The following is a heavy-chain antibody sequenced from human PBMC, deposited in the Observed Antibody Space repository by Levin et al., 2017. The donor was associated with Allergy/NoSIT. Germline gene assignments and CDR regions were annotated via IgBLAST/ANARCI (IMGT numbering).Heavy chain of an antibody. CDR2: IKEDGSQK. D-gene: IGHD6-13*01. CDR3: ASHHSWTFDY. J-gene: IGHJ4*02. Sequence: LSLTCAASGFSFSNSWMSWLRQAPGKGLEWVSNIKEDGSQKSYVDSVEGRFTISRDNAKNSLYLQMNSLRAEDTAVYYCASHHSWTFDYWGQGTLVTVSS. CDR1: GFSFSNSW. V-gene: IGHV3-7*01.